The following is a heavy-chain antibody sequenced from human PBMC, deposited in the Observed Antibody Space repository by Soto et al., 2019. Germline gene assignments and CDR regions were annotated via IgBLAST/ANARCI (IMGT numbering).Heavy chain of an antibody. V-gene: IGHV1-3*01. CDR2: INAANGNT. J-gene: IGHJ4*02. D-gene: IGHD5-18*01. CDR3: ARSLMNTAMVTFYYFDY. CDR1: GYTFTTYA. Sequence: ASVKVSCKASGYTFTTYAMHWVRQAPGQRLEWMGWINAANGNTKYSQKFQGRVTITRDTSASTAYMELSSLRSEDTAVYYCARSLMNTAMVTFYYFDYWGQGTRVTVSS.